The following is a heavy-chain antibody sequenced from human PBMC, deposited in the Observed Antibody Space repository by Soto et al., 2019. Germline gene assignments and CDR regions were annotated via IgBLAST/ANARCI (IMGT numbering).Heavy chain of an antibody. Sequence: GGSLRLSCAASGFTFSSYAMSWVRQAPGKGLEWVSAISGSGGSTYYADSVKGRFTISRDNSKNTLYLQMNSLRAEDTAVYYCAKGDRGGITIFGVAFNVWGKGTTVTVSS. V-gene: IGHV3-23*01. CDR1: GFTFSSYA. CDR2: ISGSGGST. D-gene: IGHD3-3*01. CDR3: AKGDRGGITIFGVAFNV. J-gene: IGHJ6*04.